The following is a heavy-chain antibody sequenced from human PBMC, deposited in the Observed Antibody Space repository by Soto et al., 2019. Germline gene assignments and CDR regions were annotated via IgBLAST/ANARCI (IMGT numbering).Heavy chain of an antibody. D-gene: IGHD3-16*01. V-gene: IGHV3-9*01. CDR3: ATGGGDY. Sequence: EVQLVESGGGLVQPGRSLRLSCAASGFTFDDYAMHWVRQAPGKGLEWVSGISWNSGSIGYADSVKGRFTISRDNAKKSLYLQRNSLRAEYKCLYYWATGGGDYWGQGTLVTVSS. J-gene: IGHJ4*02. CDR1: GFTFDDYA. CDR2: ISWNSGSI.